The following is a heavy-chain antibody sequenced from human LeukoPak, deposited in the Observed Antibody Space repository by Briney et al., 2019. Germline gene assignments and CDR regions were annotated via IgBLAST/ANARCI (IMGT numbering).Heavy chain of an antibody. J-gene: IGHJ4*02. CDR2: INWNGGST. Sequence: GGSLRLSCAASGFTFDDYGMSWVRQAPGKGLEWVSGINWNGGSTGYADSVKGRLTISRDNAKNSLYLQMNSLRAEDTALYYCARDEYCSSTSCYPFDYWGQGTLVTVSS. CDR1: GFTFDDYG. CDR3: ARDEYCSSTSCYPFDY. D-gene: IGHD2-2*01. V-gene: IGHV3-20*04.